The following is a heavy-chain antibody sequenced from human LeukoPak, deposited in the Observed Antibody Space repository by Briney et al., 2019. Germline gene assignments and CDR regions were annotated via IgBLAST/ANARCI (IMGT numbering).Heavy chain of an antibody. CDR2: IYYSGST. Sequence: SETLSLTCTVSGGSIRSYYWSWIRQPPGKGLEWIGYIYYSGSTNYNPSLKSRVTISVDTSENQFSLKLSSVTAADTAVYYCAGSSGFDNWFDPWGQGTLVTVSS. D-gene: IGHD6-6*01. J-gene: IGHJ5*02. CDR3: AGSSGFDNWFDP. CDR1: GGSIRSYY. V-gene: IGHV4-59*12.